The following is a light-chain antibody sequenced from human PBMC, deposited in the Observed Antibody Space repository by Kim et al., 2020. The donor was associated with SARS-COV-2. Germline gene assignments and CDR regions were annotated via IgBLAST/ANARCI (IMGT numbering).Light chain of an antibody. J-gene: IGKJ2*01. V-gene: IGKV1-NL1*01. Sequence: SASVGDRVTITCRASEAIRNSLAWYQHKPGKAPNLLLYSASTLDSGAPSRFSGSGSGTDYTLTISSLLPEDFATYYCQQYYKTPYTFGQGTKLEI. CDR2: SAS. CDR1: EAIRNS. CDR3: QQYYKTPYT.